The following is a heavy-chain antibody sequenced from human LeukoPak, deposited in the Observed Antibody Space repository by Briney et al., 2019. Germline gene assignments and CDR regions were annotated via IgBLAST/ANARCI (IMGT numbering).Heavy chain of an antibody. J-gene: IGHJ4*02. Sequence: GGSLRLSCAASGFTFSRFAMNWVRQAPGKGLEWVATIIDNGDRTYYADSVRGRFTLSRDNSNNTLSLQMNSLRAEDTATYYSSKGITLVRGFTDFDYWGQGTLVTVSS. D-gene: IGHD3-10*01. CDR3: SKGITLVRGFTDFDY. CDR2: IIDNGDRT. CDR1: GFTFSRFA. V-gene: IGHV3-23*01.